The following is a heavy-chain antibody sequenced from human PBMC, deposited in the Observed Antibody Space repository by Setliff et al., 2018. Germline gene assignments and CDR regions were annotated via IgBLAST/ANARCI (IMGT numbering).Heavy chain of an antibody. J-gene: IGHJ4*02. Sequence: PSETLSLTCTVSGGSISSYYWSWIRQPPGKGLEWIGYIYYSGSTNYNPSLKSRVTISVDTSKNQFSLKLSSVTAADTAVYYCARVSMYYNFWSGYYGERGEYFGYWGQGTLVTVSS. CDR1: GGSISSYY. CDR2: IYYSGST. CDR3: ARVSMYYNFWSGYYGERGEYFGY. D-gene: IGHD3-3*01. V-gene: IGHV4-59*01.